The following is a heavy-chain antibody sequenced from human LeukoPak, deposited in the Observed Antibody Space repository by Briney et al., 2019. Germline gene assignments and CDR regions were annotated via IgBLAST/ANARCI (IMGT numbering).Heavy chain of an antibody. V-gene: IGHV4-38-2*02. Sequence: SETLSLTRTVSGYSISSGFYWGWIRQPPGQGLECIGSIYHSGSTYYNPSLKSRVTISVDTSKNQFSLNLSSVTAADTAMYYCARAVGTSRNFFDYWGQGTLVTVSS. J-gene: IGHJ4*02. D-gene: IGHD4-23*01. CDR1: GYSISSGFY. CDR2: IYHSGST. CDR3: ARAVGTSRNFFDY.